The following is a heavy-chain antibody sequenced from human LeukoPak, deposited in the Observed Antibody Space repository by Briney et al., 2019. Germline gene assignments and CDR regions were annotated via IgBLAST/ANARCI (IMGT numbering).Heavy chain of an antibody. CDR2: ISSSGSTI. V-gene: IGHV3-11*01. CDR1: GFTFSDYF. D-gene: IGHD3-22*01. Sequence: PGGSLRLSCAASGFTFSDYFMSWIRQAPGKGLEWVSYISSSGSTIYYADSVKGRFTISRDNAKNSLYLQMNSLRAEDTAVYYCARTIIDSSGYLDYWGQGTLVTVSS. J-gene: IGHJ4*02. CDR3: ARTIIDSSGYLDY.